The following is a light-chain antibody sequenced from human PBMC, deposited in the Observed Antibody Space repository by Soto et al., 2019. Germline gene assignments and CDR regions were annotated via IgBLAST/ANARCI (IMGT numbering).Light chain of an antibody. CDR2: KAS. V-gene: IGKV1-5*03. J-gene: IGKJ1*01. CDR3: QHYNSYSEA. CDR1: QTISSW. Sequence: DIQMTQSPSTLSGSVGDRVTITCRASQTISSWLAWYQQKPGKAPKLLIYKASTLKSGVPSRFSGSRPGTEFTLTNSSLQPDDFATYYGQHYNSYSEAYGQWTKAELK.